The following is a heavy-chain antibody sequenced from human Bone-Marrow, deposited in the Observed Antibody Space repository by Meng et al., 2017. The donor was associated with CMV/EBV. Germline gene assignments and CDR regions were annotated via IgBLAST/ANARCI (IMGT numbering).Heavy chain of an antibody. CDR2: IGTAGDT. V-gene: IGHV3-13*01. CDR3: VRGYYDSSGYYPQPPAV. CDR1: GFTFSSND. D-gene: IGHD3-22*01. J-gene: IGHJ4*02. Sequence: GGSLRLSCAASGFTFSSNDMHWVRQTTGKGLEWVSAIGTAGDTYYPGSVKGRFTISRENAKNSFYLQMNSLRAGDTAVYYCVRGYYDSSGYYPQPPAVWGQGTLVTVSS.